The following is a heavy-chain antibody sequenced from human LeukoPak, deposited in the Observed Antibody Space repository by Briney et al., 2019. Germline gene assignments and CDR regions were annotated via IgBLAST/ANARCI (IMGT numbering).Heavy chain of an antibody. Sequence: GGSLRLSCAASGFTFSSYAMSWVRQAPGKGLEWVSAISGSGGSTYYADSVKGRFTISRDNSKNTLYLQMNSLRAEDTAVFYCAKAIGDYRYYFDYWGQGTLVTVSS. CDR1: GFTFSSYA. CDR3: AKAIGDYRYYFDY. V-gene: IGHV3-23*01. J-gene: IGHJ4*02. CDR2: ISGSGGST. D-gene: IGHD4-17*01.